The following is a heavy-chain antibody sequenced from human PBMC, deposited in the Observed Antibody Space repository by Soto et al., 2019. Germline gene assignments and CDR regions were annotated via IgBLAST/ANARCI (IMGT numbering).Heavy chain of an antibody. J-gene: IGHJ6*03. CDR2: IYYSGST. V-gene: IGHV4-39*01. Sequence: SETLSLTCTVSGGSISSSSYYWGWIRQPPGKGLEWIGSIYYSGSTYYNPSLKSRVTISVDTSKNQFSLKLSSVTAADTAVYYCARLGGRDWNYYYYMDVWGKGTTVTVSS. D-gene: IGHD3-16*01. CDR3: ARLGGRDWNYYYYMDV. CDR1: GGSISSSSYY.